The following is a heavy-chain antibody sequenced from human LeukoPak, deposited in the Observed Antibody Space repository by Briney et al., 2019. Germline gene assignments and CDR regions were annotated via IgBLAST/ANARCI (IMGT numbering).Heavy chain of an antibody. CDR1: GGSFSGYY. CDR2: INHSGST. J-gene: IGHJ3*01. Sequence: PSETLSLTCAVYGGSFSGYYWSWIRQPPGKGLEWIGEINHSGSTNYNPSLKSRVTISVDTSKNQFSLKLSSVTAADTAVYYCARPDDGAFDFWGQGTMVTVST. CDR3: ARPDDGAFDF. D-gene: IGHD5-24*01. V-gene: IGHV4-34*01.